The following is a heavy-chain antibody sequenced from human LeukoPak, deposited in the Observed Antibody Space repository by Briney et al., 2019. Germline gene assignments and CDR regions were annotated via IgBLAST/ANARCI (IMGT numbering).Heavy chain of an antibody. V-gene: IGHV4-39*07. CDR2: IYYSGTT. Sequence: SETLSLTCTVSGDSISSNYFSSNLFHWGWLRQPPGEGQEWIGSIYYSGTTYYNPSLKSRVTISVDTSKNQFFLKLTSVTAADTAVYYCARDCCGYRSWFDPWGQGTLVTVSS. CDR3: ARDCCGYRSWFDP. J-gene: IGHJ5*02. CDR1: GDSISSNYFSSNLFH. D-gene: IGHD6-25*01.